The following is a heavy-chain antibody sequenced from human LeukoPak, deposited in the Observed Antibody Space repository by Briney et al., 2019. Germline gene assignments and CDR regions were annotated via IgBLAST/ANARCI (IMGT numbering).Heavy chain of an antibody. CDR1: GGTFSSYA. CDR3: ARDGGYTAMGNDFDY. Sequence: ASVKVSCKASGGTFSSYAISWVRQAPGQGLEWMGGIIPIFGTANYAQKFQGRVTITADESTSTAYMELSSLRSEDTAVYYCARDGGYTAMGNDFDYWGQGTLVTVSS. CDR2: IIPIFGTA. D-gene: IGHD5-18*01. J-gene: IGHJ4*02. V-gene: IGHV1-69*13.